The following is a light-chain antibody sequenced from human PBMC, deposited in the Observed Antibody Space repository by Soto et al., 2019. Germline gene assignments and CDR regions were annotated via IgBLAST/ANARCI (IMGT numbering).Light chain of an antibody. Sequence: EIVLTQSPGTLSLSPGERATLSCRASQSVSSSYLAWYQQKPGQAPRLLIYGASSSATGIPDRFSGSGSGTDFTLTISRLELDDFAVYDCQQYGSSPQTFGQGTKVESK. CDR3: QQYGSSPQT. CDR2: GAS. CDR1: QSVSSSY. V-gene: IGKV3-20*01. J-gene: IGKJ1*01.